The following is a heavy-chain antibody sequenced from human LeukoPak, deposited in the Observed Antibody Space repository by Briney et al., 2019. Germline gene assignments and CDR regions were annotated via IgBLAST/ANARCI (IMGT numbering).Heavy chain of an antibody. V-gene: IGHV6-1*01. Sequence: SQTLSLTCAISGDSVSSNSAAWNWFRQSPSRGLEGLGRTFYTSKWFNDYAVSVKSRITINPDTSNNQFSLQLNSVTPEDTAVYYCARRRYYDYSGYFDHWGQGTLVTVSS. CDR2: TFYTSKWFN. J-gene: IGHJ4*02. CDR1: GDSVSSNSAA. CDR3: ARRRYYDYSGYFDH. D-gene: IGHD3-16*01.